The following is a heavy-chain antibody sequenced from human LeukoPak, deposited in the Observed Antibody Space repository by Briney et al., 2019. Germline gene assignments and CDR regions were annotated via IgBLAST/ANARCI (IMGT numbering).Heavy chain of an antibody. V-gene: IGHV3-23*01. CDR3: AKDFNYVPYYMDV. CDR2: ISGSGGRT. D-gene: IGHD3-16*01. Sequence: GGSLRLSCAASGFTFSSYAMSWVRQAPGKGLEWVSSISGSGGRTYYADFVKGRFTISRDNSKNTLYLQINSLRAEDTAVYYCAKDFNYVPYYMDVWGKGTTVTVSS. CDR1: GFTFSSYA. J-gene: IGHJ6*03.